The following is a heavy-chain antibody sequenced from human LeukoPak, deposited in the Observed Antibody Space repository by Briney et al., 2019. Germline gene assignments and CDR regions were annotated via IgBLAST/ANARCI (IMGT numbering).Heavy chain of an antibody. CDR2: ITSDSAYI. J-gene: IGHJ4*02. CDR3: ARYGVSSSTSYIDF. D-gene: IGHD2-2*01. V-gene: IGHV3-21*01. CDR1: GFSFSTYA. Sequence: GGSLRLSCAAPGFSFSTYAMNWVRQAPGEGLKWVSCITSDSAYIYYADSVKGRFTISRDNAKNSLYLQMNSLRAEDTAVYYCARYGVSSSTSYIDFWGQGTLVTVSS.